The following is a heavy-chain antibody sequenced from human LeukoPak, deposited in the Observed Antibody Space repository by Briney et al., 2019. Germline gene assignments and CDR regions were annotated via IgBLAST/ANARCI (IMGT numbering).Heavy chain of an antibody. V-gene: IGHV3-30*18. CDR3: AKVAEYSGSSSGSDYYYMDV. J-gene: IGHJ6*03. Sequence: GGSLRLSCAASGFTFSSYGMHWVRQAPGKGLEWVAVISYDGSNKYYADSVKGRFTISRDNSKNTLYLQMNSLRAEDTAVYYCAKVAEYSGSSSGSDYYYMDVWGKGTTVTVSS. D-gene: IGHD1-26*01. CDR2: ISYDGSNK. CDR1: GFTFSSYG.